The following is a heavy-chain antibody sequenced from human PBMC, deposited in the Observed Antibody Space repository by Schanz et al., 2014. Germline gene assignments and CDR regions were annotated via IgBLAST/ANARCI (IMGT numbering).Heavy chain of an antibody. CDR1: GFTFGDYA. Sequence: EVQLVESGGGLVQPGGSLRLSCAASGFTFGDYAMTWVRQAPGKGLEWVSAINTGGNTYYADSVKGRFTISRDNSKNTVYIQMNSLRAEDTAVYYCARGGPAYYFDDWGQGTLVTVSS. CDR2: INTGGNT. CDR3: ARGGPAYYFDD. V-gene: IGHV3-66*01. J-gene: IGHJ4*02.